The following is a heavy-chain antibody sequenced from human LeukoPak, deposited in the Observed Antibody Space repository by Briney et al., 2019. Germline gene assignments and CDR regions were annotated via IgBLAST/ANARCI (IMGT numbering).Heavy chain of an antibody. Sequence: PSETLSHTCTVSGGSISSSSYYWGWIRQPPGKGLEWIGSIYYSGSTYYNPSLKSRVTIPVDTSKNQFSLKLSSVTAADTAVYYCASLTYYDFWSGYLGYWGQGTLVTVSS. CDR3: ASLTYYDFWSGYLGY. D-gene: IGHD3-3*01. CDR2: IYYSGST. V-gene: IGHV4-39*01. J-gene: IGHJ4*02. CDR1: GGSISSSSYY.